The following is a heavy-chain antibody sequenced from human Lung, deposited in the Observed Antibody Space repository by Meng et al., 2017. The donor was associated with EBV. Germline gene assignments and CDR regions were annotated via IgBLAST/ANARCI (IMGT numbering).Heavy chain of an antibody. V-gene: IGHV4-39*07. CDR2: VFYTGST. Sequence: APGFGKPSASLPSTGRGSGGSISRSKHYWGWIRQPPGKGLEWIGSVFYTGSTYYNPSLKSRVTISVDTSKTQFSLRLRSVTAADTAVYYCARLYYDSSGYPSLSFDVWGQGTLVTVSS. D-gene: IGHD3-22*01. CDR1: GGSISRSKHY. CDR3: ARLYYDSSGYPSLSFDV. J-gene: IGHJ3*01.